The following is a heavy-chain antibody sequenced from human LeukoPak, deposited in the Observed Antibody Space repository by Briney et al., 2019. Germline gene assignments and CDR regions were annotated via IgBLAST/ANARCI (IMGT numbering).Heavy chain of an antibody. CDR2: IVYHSEST. Sequence: SETLSLTCTVSGGSISSGGHYWSWIRQPPGKGLEWIGYIVYHSESTYYNPSLKSRVTISVDRSKTQFSLKLSSVTAADTAVYYCARPGCGGDCLDAFDMWGQGTMVTVSS. CDR1: GGSISSGGHY. V-gene: IGHV4-30-2*01. J-gene: IGHJ3*02. D-gene: IGHD2-21*01. CDR3: ARPGCGGDCLDAFDM.